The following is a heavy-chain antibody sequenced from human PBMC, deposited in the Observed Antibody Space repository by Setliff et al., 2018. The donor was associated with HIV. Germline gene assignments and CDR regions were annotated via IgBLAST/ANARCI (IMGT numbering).Heavy chain of an antibody. CDR3: ARGLDIVLMVYAIPDAFDI. J-gene: IGHJ3*02. V-gene: IGHV4-38-2*01. Sequence: SETLSLTCAVSGYSISSGYYWGWIRQPPGKGLEWIGSIYHSGSTYYNSSLKSRVTISVDTSKNQFSLKLSSVTAADTAVYYCARGLDIVLMVYAIPDAFDIWGQGTMVTVSS. D-gene: IGHD2-8*01. CDR2: IYHSGST. CDR1: GYSISSGYY.